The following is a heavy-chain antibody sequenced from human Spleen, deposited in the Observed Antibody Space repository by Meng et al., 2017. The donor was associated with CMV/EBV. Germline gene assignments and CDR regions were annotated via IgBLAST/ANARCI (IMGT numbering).Heavy chain of an antibody. V-gene: IGHV3-53*05. J-gene: IGHJ4*02. Sequence: GESLKISCAASGFSVNTNYMGWVRQAPGKGLEWVSLLHAAGDTYYADSVKGRFTISRDNSKNMLYLQMNSLRVEDTAVYYCARVGFEAGLWRRVYWGQGTLVTVSS. CDR2: LHAAGDT. CDR3: ARVGFEAGLWRRVY. D-gene: IGHD3-16*01. CDR1: GFSVNTNY.